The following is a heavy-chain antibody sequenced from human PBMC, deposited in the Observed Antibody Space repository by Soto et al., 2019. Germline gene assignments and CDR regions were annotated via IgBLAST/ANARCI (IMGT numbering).Heavy chain of an antibody. CDR3: ARDKPYFWSGYYTPHYYYYGMDV. D-gene: IGHD3-3*01. Sequence: SETLPLTCAVYGGSFSGYYWSWIRQPPGKGLEWIGEINHSGSTNYNPSLKSRVTISVDTSKNQFSLKLSSVTAADTAVYYCARDKPYFWSGYYTPHYYYYGMDVWGQGTTVTVSS. CDR2: INHSGST. V-gene: IGHV4-34*01. CDR1: GGSFSGYY. J-gene: IGHJ6*02.